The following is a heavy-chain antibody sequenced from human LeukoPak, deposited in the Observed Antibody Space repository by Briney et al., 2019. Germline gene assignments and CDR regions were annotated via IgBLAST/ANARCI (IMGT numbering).Heavy chain of an antibody. CDR1: GVSISSDY. D-gene: IGHD3-3*01. Sequence: SETLSLTCTVSGVSISSDYWSWIRQPPGKGLEWIGYIYYSGSTNYNPSLKSRVTISVDTSKNQFSLKLSSVTAADTAVYYCARQGDQRITIFGVAPPGGMDVWGQGTTVTVSS. J-gene: IGHJ6*02. CDR2: IYYSGST. V-gene: IGHV4-59*01. CDR3: ARQGDQRITIFGVAPPGGMDV.